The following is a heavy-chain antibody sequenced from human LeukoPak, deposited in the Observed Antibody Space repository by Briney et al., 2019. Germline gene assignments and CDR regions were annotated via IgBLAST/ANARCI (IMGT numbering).Heavy chain of an antibody. CDR3: ARDLFSCSSTSCYHETFDP. Sequence: GASVKVSCKASGYTFTSYGISWVRQAPGQGLEWMGWISAYNGNTNYAQKLQGRVTMTTDTSTSTAYMELRSLRSDDTAVYYRARDLFSCSSTSCYHETFDPWGQGTLVTVSS. J-gene: IGHJ5*02. V-gene: IGHV1-18*01. CDR2: ISAYNGNT. D-gene: IGHD2-2*01. CDR1: GYTFTSYG.